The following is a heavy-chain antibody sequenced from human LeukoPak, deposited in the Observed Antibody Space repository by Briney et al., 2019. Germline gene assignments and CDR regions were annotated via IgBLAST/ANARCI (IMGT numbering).Heavy chain of an antibody. J-gene: IGHJ5*02. D-gene: IGHD3-10*01. V-gene: IGHV4-4*02. CDR3: ARDSWFGIIVP. CDR1: GFPFSSYAM. Sequence: GSLRLSCATSGFPFSSYAMSWVRQPPGKGLEWIGEIYHSGSTNYHPSLKSRVTISVDTSKTQFSLKLSSVTAADTAVYYWARDSWFGIIVPWGQGTLVTVSS. CDR2: IYHSGST.